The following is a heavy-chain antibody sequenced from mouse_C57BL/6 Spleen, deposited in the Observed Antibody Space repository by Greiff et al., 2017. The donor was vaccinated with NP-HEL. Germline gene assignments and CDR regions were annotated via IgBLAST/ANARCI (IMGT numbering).Heavy chain of an antibody. CDR3: ARNSGDYSNYGMDY. CDR2: IWSGGST. D-gene: IGHD2-5*01. J-gene: IGHJ4*01. V-gene: IGHV2-2*01. CDR1: GFSLTSYG. Sequence: VKVVESGPGLVQPSQSLSITCTVSGFSLTSYGVHWVRQSPGKGLEWLGVIWSGGSTDYNAAFISRLSISKDNSKSQVFFKMNSLQADDTAIYYCARNSGDYSNYGMDYWGQGTSVTVSS.